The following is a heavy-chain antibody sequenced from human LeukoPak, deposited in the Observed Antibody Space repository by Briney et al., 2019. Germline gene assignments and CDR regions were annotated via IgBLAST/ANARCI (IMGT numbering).Heavy chain of an antibody. V-gene: IGHV3-66*01. CDR1: GFTVSSNY. J-gene: IGHJ4*02. CDR2: IYSGGST. D-gene: IGHD1-14*01. CDR3: ARDRLGSPPEPGYFDY. Sequence: GGSLRLSCAASGFTVSSNYMSWVRQAPGKGLEWVSVIYSGGSTYYADSVKGRFTISRDNSKNTLYLQMNSLRAEDTAVYYCARDRLGSPPEPGYFDYWGQGTLVTVSS.